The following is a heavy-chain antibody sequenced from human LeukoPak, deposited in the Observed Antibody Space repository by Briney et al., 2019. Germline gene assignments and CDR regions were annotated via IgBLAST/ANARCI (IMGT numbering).Heavy chain of an antibody. D-gene: IGHD1/OR15-1a*01. Sequence: GGSLRLSCAASGFAFSSYAMTWVRQAPGKGLEWVSTIGGSGGSTYYADSVKGRFTISRDNSKNTLYLQMNSLRAEDTAVYYCAKQTGTNQDWGQGTLVTVSS. CDR2: IGGSGGST. CDR3: AKQTGTNQD. V-gene: IGHV3-23*01. J-gene: IGHJ4*02. CDR1: GFAFSSYA.